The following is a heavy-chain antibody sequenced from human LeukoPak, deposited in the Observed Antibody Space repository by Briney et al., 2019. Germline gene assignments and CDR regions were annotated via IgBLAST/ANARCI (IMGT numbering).Heavy chain of an antibody. D-gene: IGHD6-13*01. CDR2: IGTIISTT. CDR3: ARDHSSWSDFDY. J-gene: IGHJ4*02. CDR1: EFTFRTYE. Sequence: GGSLRLSCAASEFTFRTYEMNWVRQAPGKGLEWVSYIGTIISTTYYADSVKGRFTISRDNSKNTLYLQMNSLRAEDTAVYYCARDHSSWSDFDYWGQGTLVTVSS. V-gene: IGHV3-48*01.